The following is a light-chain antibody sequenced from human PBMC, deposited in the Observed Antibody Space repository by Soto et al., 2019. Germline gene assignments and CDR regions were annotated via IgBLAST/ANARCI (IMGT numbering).Light chain of an antibody. CDR2: EVN. CDR1: TRDVGGYTY. V-gene: IGLV2-8*01. Sequence: QSALTQPPSASGSTGQSVTISCTGTTRDVGGYTYVSWYQQHPGKAPKLLIFEVNKRPSGVPDRFSGSKSGNTASLTVSGXQXEXXXXXXCSSYAGDNNPYVFGTGTKLTVL. J-gene: IGLJ1*01. CDR3: SSYAGDNNPYV.